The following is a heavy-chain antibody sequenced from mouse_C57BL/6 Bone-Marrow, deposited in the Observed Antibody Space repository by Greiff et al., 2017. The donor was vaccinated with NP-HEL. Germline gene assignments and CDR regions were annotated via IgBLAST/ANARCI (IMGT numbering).Heavy chain of an antibody. V-gene: IGHV3-8*01. J-gene: IGHJ1*03. CDR2: ISYSGST. D-gene: IGHD1-1*01. CDR3: ARYPAYYGSSPLRYFDV. Sequence: EVHLVESGPGLAKPSQTLSLTCSVTGYSITSDYWNWIRKFPGNKLEYMGYISYSGSTYYNPSLKSRISITRDTSKNQYYLQLNSVTTEDTATYYCARYPAYYGSSPLRYFDVWGTGTTVTVSS. CDR1: GYSITSDY.